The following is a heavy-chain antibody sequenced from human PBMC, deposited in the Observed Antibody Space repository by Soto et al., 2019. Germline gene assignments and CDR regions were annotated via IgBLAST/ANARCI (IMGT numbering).Heavy chain of an antibody. Sequence: SETLSLTCTVSGGSISSSSYYWGWIRQPPGKGLEWIGSIYYSGSTYYNPSLKSRVTISVDTSKNQFSLKLSSVTAADTAVYYCASIDSYLFYWGQGTLVTVSS. D-gene: IGHD1-26*01. CDR1: GGSISSSSYY. J-gene: IGHJ4*02. CDR2: IYYSGST. CDR3: ASIDSYLFY. V-gene: IGHV4-39*07.